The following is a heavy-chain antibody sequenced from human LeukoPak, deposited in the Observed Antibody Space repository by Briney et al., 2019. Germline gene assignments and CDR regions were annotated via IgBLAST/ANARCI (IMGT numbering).Heavy chain of an antibody. Sequence: SETLSLTCAVYGGSFNGYNWSWIRQPPGKGLEWIGEINHSESTYYNPSLKSRVTISVDTSKNQFSLKLSSVTAADAAVYYCARPALTDSSSSFDYWGQGTLVTVSS. D-gene: IGHD6-6*01. CDR2: INHSEST. J-gene: IGHJ4*02. V-gene: IGHV4-34*01. CDR1: GGSFNGYN. CDR3: ARPALTDSSSSFDY.